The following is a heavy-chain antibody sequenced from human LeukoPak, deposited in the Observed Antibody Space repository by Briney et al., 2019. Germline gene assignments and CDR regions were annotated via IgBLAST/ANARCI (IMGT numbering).Heavy chain of an antibody. CDR1: GFTFSSYE. Sequence: SGGSLRLSSAASGFTFSSYEMNWVRQAPGKGLEWLPYISSTGTNIYYADSVKGRFTISRDNAKNSLYLQMNSLGAEDTALYYCARDPPYSGHYFDYWGQGTLVTVAS. CDR3: ARDPPYSGHYFDY. D-gene: IGHD1-26*01. J-gene: IGHJ4*02. CDR2: ISSTGTNI. V-gene: IGHV3-48*03.